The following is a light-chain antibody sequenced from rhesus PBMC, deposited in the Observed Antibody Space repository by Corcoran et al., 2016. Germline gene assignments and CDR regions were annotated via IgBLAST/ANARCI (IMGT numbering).Light chain of an antibody. CDR1: QGICNA. CDR3: QQRNSFPPT. V-gene: IGKV1-33*01. J-gene: IGKJ4*01. CDR2: APS. Sequence: DIQMTQSPSPLSASVGDKVTITCRASQGICNALAWYQQKPGKAPKLLIYAPSTLQSWVPSRFSGRGSGTDFTLPNSSLQPGGFAVYYCQQRNSFPPTFGGGTKVEIK.